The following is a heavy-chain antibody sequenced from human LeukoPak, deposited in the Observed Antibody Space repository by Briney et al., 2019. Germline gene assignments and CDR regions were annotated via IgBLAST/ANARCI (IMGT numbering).Heavy chain of an antibody. J-gene: IGHJ3*02. CDR1: GGTFSSYA. CDR3: ARRGWSSQDAFDI. Sequence: SVKVSCKASGGTFSSYAISWVRQAPGQGLEWMGGIIPIFGTANYAQKFQGRVTITADESTSTAYMELCSLRSEDTAVYYCARRGWSSQDAFDIWGQGTMVTVSS. D-gene: IGHD6-19*01. CDR2: IIPIFGTA. V-gene: IGHV1-69*13.